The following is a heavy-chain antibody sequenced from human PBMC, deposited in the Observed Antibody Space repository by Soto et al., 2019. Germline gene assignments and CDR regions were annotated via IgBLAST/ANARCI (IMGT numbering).Heavy chain of an antibody. CDR3: ARAGQWLAPFDY. CDR1: GFTFSSYA. CDR2: ISSSGGTI. J-gene: IGHJ4*02. Sequence: TGGSLRLSCAASGFTFSSYAMSWVRQAPGKGLEWVSSISSSGGTIYYADSVKGRFTISRDNAKNSLYLQMNSLRAEDTAVYYCARAGQWLAPFDYWGQGTLVTVSS. D-gene: IGHD6-19*01. V-gene: IGHV3-21*04.